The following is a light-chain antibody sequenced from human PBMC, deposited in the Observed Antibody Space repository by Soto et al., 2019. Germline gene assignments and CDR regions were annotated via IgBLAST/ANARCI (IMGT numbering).Light chain of an antibody. CDR2: DAS. V-gene: IGKV3D-20*02. CDR3: QQRSSAIT. CDR1: QSVSGNF. Sequence: EIVLTQSPGTLSLSPGERATPSCRASQSVSGNFLAWFQQRPGQAPRLLIYDASNRATGIPARFSGRGSGTDFTLTISSLEPEDFAVYYCQQRSSAITFGQGTRLEIK. J-gene: IGKJ5*01.